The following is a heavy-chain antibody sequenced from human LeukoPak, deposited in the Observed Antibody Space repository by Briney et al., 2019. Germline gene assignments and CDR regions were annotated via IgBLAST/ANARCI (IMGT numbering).Heavy chain of an antibody. CDR3: ARMQVSSGSDYYYYMDV. CDR2: IYYSGST. D-gene: IGHD6-19*01. CDR1: GGSISSSSYY. V-gene: IGHV4-39*01. Sequence: SETLSLTCTVSGGSISSSSYYWGWIRQPPGKGLEWIGSIYYSGSTYYSPSLKSRVTISVDTSKNQFSLKLSSVTAADTAVYYCARMQVSSGSDYYYYMDVWGKGTTVTVSS. J-gene: IGHJ6*03.